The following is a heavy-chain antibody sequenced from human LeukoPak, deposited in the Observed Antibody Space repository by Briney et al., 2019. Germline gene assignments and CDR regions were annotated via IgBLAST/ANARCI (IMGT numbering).Heavy chain of an antibody. D-gene: IGHD2-21*01. CDR2: LVYDERN. CDR1: GFPFSSYG. J-gene: IGHJ4*02. V-gene: IGHV3-33*01. CDR3: ARDLSAAYDF. Sequence: GGSLRLSCAASGFPFSSYGMHWVRQAPGKGLEWVARLVYDERNDYANSVKGRFTISRDNSKNTLYLQMDNLRVDDTAVYYCARDLSAAYDFWGQGILVTVSS.